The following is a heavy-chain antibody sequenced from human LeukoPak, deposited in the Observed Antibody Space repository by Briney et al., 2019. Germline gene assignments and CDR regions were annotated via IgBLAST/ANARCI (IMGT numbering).Heavy chain of an antibody. J-gene: IGHJ4*02. Sequence: GGSLRLSCAASGFTFSSYGMHWVRQAPGKGLEWVAIISYDGSNEYYADSVKGRFTISRDNSKNTLYLQMNSLRAEDTAVYYCVHQPRDQDYYGSGSYYNDWGYYFDYWGQGTLVTVSS. V-gene: IGHV3-30*03. CDR2: ISYDGSNE. D-gene: IGHD3-10*01. CDR3: VHQPRDQDYYGSGSYYNDWGYYFDY. CDR1: GFTFSSYG.